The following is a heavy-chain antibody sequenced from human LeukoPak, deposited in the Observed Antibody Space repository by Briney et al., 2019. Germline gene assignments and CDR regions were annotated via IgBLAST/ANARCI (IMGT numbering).Heavy chain of an antibody. CDR3: AKGGWGGYDYYYYYYMDV. Sequence: PGGSLRLSCAASGFTFSSYSMNWVRQAPGKGLEWVSSISSSSSYIYYADSVKGRFTISRDNAKNSLYLQMNSLRAEDTAVYYCAKGGWGGYDYYYYYYMDVWGKGTTVTVSS. CDR1: GFTFSSYS. CDR2: ISSSSSYI. V-gene: IGHV3-21*04. J-gene: IGHJ6*03. D-gene: IGHD5-12*01.